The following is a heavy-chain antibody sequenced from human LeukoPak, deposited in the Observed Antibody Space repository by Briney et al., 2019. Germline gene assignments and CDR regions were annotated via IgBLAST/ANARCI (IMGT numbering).Heavy chain of an antibody. Sequence: SETLSLTCAVYGGSFSGYYWSWIRQPPGKGLEWIGEINHSGSTNYNPSLKSRVTISVDTSKNQFSLKLSSVTAADTAVYYCARGLGRVSGLLDIVVVPAAMRRYYYMDVWGKGTTVTISS. D-gene: IGHD2-2*03. CDR1: GGSFSGYY. CDR2: INHSGST. V-gene: IGHV4-34*01. J-gene: IGHJ6*03. CDR3: ARGLGRVSGLLDIVVVPAAMRRYYYMDV.